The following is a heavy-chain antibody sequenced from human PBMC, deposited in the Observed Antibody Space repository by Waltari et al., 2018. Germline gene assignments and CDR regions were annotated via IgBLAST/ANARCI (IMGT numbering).Heavy chain of an antibody. CDR1: GGTFSSYA. J-gene: IGHJ6*02. V-gene: IGHV1-69*01. CDR2: IIPIFGTA. CDR3: ARRCSSTSCHPNYYYYGMDV. Sequence: QVQLVQSGAEVKKPGSSVKVSCKASGGTFSSYAISWVRQAPGQGLGWMGGIIPIFGTANYAQKFQGRVTITADESTSTAYMELSSLRSEDTAVYYCARRCSSTSCHPNYYYYGMDVWGQGTTVTVSS. D-gene: IGHD2-2*01.